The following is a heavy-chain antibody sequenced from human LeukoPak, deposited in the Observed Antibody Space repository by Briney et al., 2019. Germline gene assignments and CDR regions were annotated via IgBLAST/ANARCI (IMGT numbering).Heavy chain of an antibody. CDR2: INPNSGGT. D-gene: IGHD2-8*01. CDR3: ASEIYCTNGVCYLRDAFDI. J-gene: IGHJ3*02. Sequence: GASVKVSCKASGYTFTGYYMHWVRQAPGQGLEWMGWINPNSGGTNYAQNFQGRVTMTRDTSISTAYMELSRLRSDDTAVYYCASEIYCTNGVCYLRDAFDIWGQGTMVTVSS. CDR1: GYTFTGYY. V-gene: IGHV1-2*02.